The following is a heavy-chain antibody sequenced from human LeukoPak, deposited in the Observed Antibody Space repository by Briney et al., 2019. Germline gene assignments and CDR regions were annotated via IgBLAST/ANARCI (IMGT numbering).Heavy chain of an antibody. CDR3: ARGTYYYDSSGLFAFDI. CDR2: IYPGDSDT. CDR1: GYSFTSYW. D-gene: IGHD3-22*01. V-gene: IGHV5-51*01. Sequence: GESLKISCKGSGYSFTSYWIGWVRQVPGKGLEWMGIIYPGDSDTRYSPSFQGQVTISADKSISTAYLQWSSLKASDTAMYYCARGTYYYDSSGLFAFDIWGQGTMVTVSS. J-gene: IGHJ3*02.